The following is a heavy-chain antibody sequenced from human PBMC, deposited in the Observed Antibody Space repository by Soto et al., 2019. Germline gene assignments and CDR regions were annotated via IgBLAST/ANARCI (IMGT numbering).Heavy chain of an antibody. V-gene: IGHV3-48*03. CDR2: ISGDGTDI. D-gene: IGHD3-3*01. CDR1: GLIFSVYE. Sequence: EEHLVESGGGLVQPGGSLRLSCAASGLIFSVYEMNWVRQAPGKGLEWISYISGDGTDIYYADSVKGRFTISRDNSKNTLYLQMNSLRAEDTAVYYCARDPNALTIFGVGDWFDPWGQGTLVTVSS. CDR3: ARDPNALTIFGVGDWFDP. J-gene: IGHJ5*02.